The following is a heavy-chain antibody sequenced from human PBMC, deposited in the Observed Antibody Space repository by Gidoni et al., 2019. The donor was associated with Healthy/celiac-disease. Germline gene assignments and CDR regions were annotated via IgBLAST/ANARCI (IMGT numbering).Heavy chain of an antibody. V-gene: IGHV3-9*01. D-gene: IGHD1-26*01. CDR3: AKDGKVGATYYFDY. CDR2: ISWNSGSI. Sequence: EVQLVESGGGLVQPGRSLRLSCAASGFTLDDYAMHWVRQAPGKGLEWVSGISWNSGSIGYADSVKGRFTISRDNAKNSLYLQMNSLRAEDTALYYCAKDGKVGATYYFDYWGQGTLVTVSS. J-gene: IGHJ4*02. CDR1: GFTLDDYA.